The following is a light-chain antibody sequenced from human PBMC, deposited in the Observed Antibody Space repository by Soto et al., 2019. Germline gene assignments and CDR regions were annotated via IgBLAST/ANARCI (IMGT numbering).Light chain of an antibody. V-gene: IGKV3-20*01. Sequence: QSVSSSYLAWYQQKPGQAPRLLFYDASSRATGIPDRFSGSGSVTELTLTIIGLQSGHSALSARPNYGTCPPVTLGRGTRLEIK. CDR1: QSVSSSY. J-gene: IGKJ5*01. CDR3: PNYGTCPPVT. CDR2: DAS.